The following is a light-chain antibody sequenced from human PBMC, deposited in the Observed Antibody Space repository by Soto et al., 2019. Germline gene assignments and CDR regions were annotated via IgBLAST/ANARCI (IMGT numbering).Light chain of an antibody. Sequence: QAVVTQPPSVSAAPGQRVTISCTGSSSNIGAGYEAHWYQQVPGTAPKLLIYENNNRPSGVPDRFSGSKSGTSASLAITGLQAEDEAEYYCQSYDSSLSGYVFGTGNKLTVL. CDR1: SSNIGAGYE. V-gene: IGLV1-40*01. CDR3: QSYDSSLSGYV. J-gene: IGLJ1*01. CDR2: ENN.